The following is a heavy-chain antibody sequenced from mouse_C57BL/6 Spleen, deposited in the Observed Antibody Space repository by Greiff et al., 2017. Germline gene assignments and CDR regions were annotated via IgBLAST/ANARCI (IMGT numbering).Heavy chain of an antibody. CDR1: GYTFPDYY. CDR2: INPNNGGT. V-gene: IGHV1-26*01. J-gene: IGHJ3*01. D-gene: IGHD1-1*01. Sequence: EVQLQQSGPELVKPGASVKISCKASGYTFPDYYMNWVKQSHGKSLEWIGDINPNNGGTSYNQKFKGKATLTVDKSSSTAYMELRSLTSEDSAVYYCARGYYYCSSYVWAYWGQGTLVTVSA. CDR3: ARGYYYCSSYVWAY.